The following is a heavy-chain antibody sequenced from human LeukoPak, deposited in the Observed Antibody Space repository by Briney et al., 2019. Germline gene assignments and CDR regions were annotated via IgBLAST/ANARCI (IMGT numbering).Heavy chain of an antibody. CDR1: GDSISSGGYY. CDR3: ARDHAAASGWWFDP. Sequence: PSQTLSLTCTVSGDSISSGGYYWSWIRQHPGKGLEWIGYIYYSGSTYYNPSLKSRVTISGDTSKNQFSLKLSSVTAADTAVYYSARDHAAASGWWFDPWGQGTLVTVSS. CDR2: IYYSGST. J-gene: IGHJ5*02. V-gene: IGHV4-31*03. D-gene: IGHD1-1*01.